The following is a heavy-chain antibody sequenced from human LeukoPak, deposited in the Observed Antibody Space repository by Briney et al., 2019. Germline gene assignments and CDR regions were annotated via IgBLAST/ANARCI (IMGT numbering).Heavy chain of an antibody. Sequence: ASVKVSCKASGYTFAGYYMHWVRQAPGQGLEWMGWINPNSGGTNYAQKFQGRVTMTRDTSISTAYMELSRLRSDDTAVYYCARDGRDIVVVLAGNWFDPWGQGTLVTVSS. J-gene: IGHJ5*02. V-gene: IGHV1-2*02. CDR1: GYTFAGYY. CDR2: INPNSGGT. CDR3: ARDGRDIVVVLAGNWFDP. D-gene: IGHD2-2*01.